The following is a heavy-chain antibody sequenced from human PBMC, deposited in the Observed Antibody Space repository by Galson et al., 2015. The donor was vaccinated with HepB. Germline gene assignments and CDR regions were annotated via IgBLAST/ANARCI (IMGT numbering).Heavy chain of an antibody. D-gene: IGHD3-22*01. CDR3: ATGRGFLLRY. CDR1: GFTVSSDY. J-gene: IGHJ4*02. V-gene: IGHV3-53*01. CDR2: ITTDGYT. Sequence: SLRLSCAASGFTVSSDYVHWVRQAPGKGLGWVSVITTDGYTYHADSVKGRFTISRESSKNTVSLQMNSLRADDTAIYYCATGRGFLLRYWGQGTLVTVSS.